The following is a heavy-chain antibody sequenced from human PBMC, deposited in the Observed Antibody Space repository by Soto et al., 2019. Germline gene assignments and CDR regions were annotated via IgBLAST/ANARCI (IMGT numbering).Heavy chain of an antibody. CDR1: GYTFTSYA. CDR2: INAGNGNT. D-gene: IGHD2-15*01. Sequence: GASVKVSCKASGYTFTSYAMHWVRQAPGQRLEWMGWINAGNGNTKYSQKFQGRVTITRDTSASTAYMELSSLRSEDTAVYYCARNVRYLYCSGGSCPADYWGQGTLVTVSS. V-gene: IGHV1-3*01. J-gene: IGHJ4*02. CDR3: ARNVRYLYCSGGSCPADY.